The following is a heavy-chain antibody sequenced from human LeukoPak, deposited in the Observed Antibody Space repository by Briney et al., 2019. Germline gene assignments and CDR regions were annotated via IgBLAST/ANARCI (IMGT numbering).Heavy chain of an antibody. V-gene: IGHV1-69*06. J-gene: IGHJ3*02. CDR3: ARSRQGALWFGELLDWSGDAFDI. CDR2: IIPIFGTA. CDR1: GYTFTNYG. D-gene: IGHD3-10*01. Sequence: ASVKVSCKASGYTFTNYGITWVRQASGQGLEWMGGIIPIFGTANYAQKFQGRVTITADKSTSTAYMELSSLRSEDTAVYYCARSRQGALWFGELLDWSGDAFDIWGQGTMVTVSS.